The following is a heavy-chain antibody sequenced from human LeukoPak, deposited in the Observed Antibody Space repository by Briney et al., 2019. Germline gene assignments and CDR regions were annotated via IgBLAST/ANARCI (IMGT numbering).Heavy chain of an antibody. Sequence: GGSLRLSCAASGFTFSSYAMHWVRQAPGKGLEWVAVISYDGSNKYYADSVKGRFTISRDNSKNTLYLQMNSLRAEDTAVYYCARKVNYYDSSATPSGGYFQHWGQGTLVTVSS. CDR3: ARKVNYYDSSATPSGGYFQH. D-gene: IGHD3-22*01. J-gene: IGHJ1*01. CDR2: ISYDGSNK. V-gene: IGHV3-30*04. CDR1: GFTFSSYA.